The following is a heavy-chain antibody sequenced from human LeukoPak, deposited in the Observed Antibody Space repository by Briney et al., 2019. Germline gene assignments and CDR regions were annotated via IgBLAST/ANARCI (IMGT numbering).Heavy chain of an antibody. CDR1: GGTFSSYA. D-gene: IGHD4-17*01. J-gene: IGHJ5*02. CDR2: IIPIFGTA. Sequence: GASVKVSCKASGGTFSSYAISWVRQAPGQGLEWMGGIIPIFGTANYAQKFQGRVTITADESTSTAYMELSSLRSEDTAVYYCASFTTVTTSWGNWFDPWGQGTLVTVSS. V-gene: IGHV1-69*13. CDR3: ASFTTVTTSWGNWFDP.